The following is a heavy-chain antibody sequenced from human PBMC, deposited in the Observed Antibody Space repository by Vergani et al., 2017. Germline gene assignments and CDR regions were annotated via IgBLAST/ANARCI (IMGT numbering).Heavy chain of an antibody. CDR1: GFTFFNFA. V-gene: IGHV3-23*04. D-gene: IGHD2/OR15-2a*01. CDR2: ISMSGDIS. J-gene: IGHJ4*02. Sequence: EVQLVESGGGLVPPGGSLRLSCAASGFTFFNFAMGWVRQAPGKGLEWVSSISMSGDISYYADSVKGRFTISRDNSKNTLYLQMDSLRAGDTALYYCAKDIGIVMVPVSPDFWGQGTLVTVSS. CDR3: AKDIGIVMVPVSPDF.